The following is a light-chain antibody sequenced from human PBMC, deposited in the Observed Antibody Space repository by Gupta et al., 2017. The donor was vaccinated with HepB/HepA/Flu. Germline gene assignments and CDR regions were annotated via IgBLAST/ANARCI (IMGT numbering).Light chain of an antibody. J-gene: IGKJ5*01. CDR2: AAS. V-gene: IGKV1-39*01. CDR1: QSISSY. CDR3: QQSYSTFT. Sequence: DIQMTQSPSSLSASVGDRVTIPCRESQSISSYLNWYQQKPGKAPKLLIYAASRLKRGVTSRFSGSGEEKDFTLTSSRRQHEDCENYYCQQSYSTFTFGQGTXMEIK.